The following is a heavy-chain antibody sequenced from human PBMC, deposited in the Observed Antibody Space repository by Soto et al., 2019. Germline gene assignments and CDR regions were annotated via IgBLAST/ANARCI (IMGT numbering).Heavy chain of an antibody. CDR1: GYTFTSYY. Sequence: GASVKVSCKASGYTFTSYYMHWVRQAPGQGLEWMGIINPSGGSTSYAQKFQGRVTMTRDTSTGTVYMELSSLRSEDTAVYYCARDVGALRWLRSPPDYWGQGTLVTVSS. CDR3: ARDVGALRWLRSPPDY. J-gene: IGHJ4*02. D-gene: IGHD5-12*01. V-gene: IGHV1-46*01. CDR2: INPSGGST.